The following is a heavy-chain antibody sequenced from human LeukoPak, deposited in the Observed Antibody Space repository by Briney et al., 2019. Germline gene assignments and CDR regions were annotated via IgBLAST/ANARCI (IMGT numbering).Heavy chain of an antibody. CDR3: ARDPLTGNWFDP. J-gene: IGHJ5*02. CDR2: IIPIFGTA. V-gene: IGHV1-69*06. Sequence: ASVKVSCKASGGTFSSYAISWVRQAPGQGLEWMGGIIPIFGTANYAQKFQGRVTITADKSTSTAYMELRSLRSDDTAVYYCARDPLTGNWFDPWGQGTLVTVSS. CDR1: GGTFSSYA.